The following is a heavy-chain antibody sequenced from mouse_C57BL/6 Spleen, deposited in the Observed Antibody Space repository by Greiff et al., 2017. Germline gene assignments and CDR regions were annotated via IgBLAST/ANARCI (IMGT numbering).Heavy chain of an antibody. CDR3: TGPYYYGSSYSWFAY. V-gene: IGHV6-3*01. Sequence: EVKVEESGGGLVQPGGSMKLSCVASGFTFSNYWMNWVRQSPEKGLEWVAQIRLKSDNYATHYAESVKGRFTISRDDSKSSVYLQMNNLRAEDTGIYYCTGPYYYGSSYSWFAYWGQGTLVTVSA. J-gene: IGHJ3*01. D-gene: IGHD1-1*01. CDR2: IRLKSDNYAT. CDR1: GFTFSNYW.